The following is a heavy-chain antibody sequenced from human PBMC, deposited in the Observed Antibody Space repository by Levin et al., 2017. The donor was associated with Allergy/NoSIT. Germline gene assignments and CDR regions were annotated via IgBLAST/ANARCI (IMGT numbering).Heavy chain of an antibody. Sequence: PGGSLRLSCAVYGGSFSAYYWTWIRQPPGKRLEWIGEINPSGDTNYNPSFKRRVTISVDTSKNQFSLKLTSMTAADTAVYYCARGPSRYSGTWGQGTLVTVSS. V-gene: IGHV4-34*01. CDR1: GGSFSAYY. J-gene: IGHJ4*02. CDR3: ARGPSRYSGT. D-gene: IGHD5-12*01. CDR2: INPSGDT.